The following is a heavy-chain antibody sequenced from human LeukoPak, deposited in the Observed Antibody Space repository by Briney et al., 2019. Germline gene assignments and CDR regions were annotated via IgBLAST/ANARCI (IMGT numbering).Heavy chain of an antibody. D-gene: IGHD3-22*01. CDR1: GFTFSSYW. J-gene: IGHJ4*02. CDR3: ARGSSAYDSSGYHYFDY. Sequence: GGSLRLSCAASGFTFSSYWMSWVRQAPGKGLEWVANIKQDGSEKYYVDSVKGRFTISRDNAKNSLYLRMNSLRAEDTAVYYCARGSSAYDSSGYHYFDYWGQGTLVTVSS. CDR2: IKQDGSEK. V-gene: IGHV3-7*01.